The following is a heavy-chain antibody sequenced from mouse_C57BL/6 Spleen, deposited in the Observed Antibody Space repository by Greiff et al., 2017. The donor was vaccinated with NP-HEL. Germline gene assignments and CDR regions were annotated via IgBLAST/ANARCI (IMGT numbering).Heavy chain of an antibody. CDR1: GYTFTSYW. Sequence: VQLQQPGAELVKPGASVKLSCKASGYTFTSYWMQWVKQRPGQGLEWIGEIDPSDSYTNYNQKFKGKATLTVDTSSSTAYMQLSSLTSEDSAVYYCARNYGNYDAMDYWGQGTSVTVSS. CDR3: ARNYGNYDAMDY. D-gene: IGHD2-1*01. V-gene: IGHV1-50*01. CDR2: IDPSDSYT. J-gene: IGHJ4*01.